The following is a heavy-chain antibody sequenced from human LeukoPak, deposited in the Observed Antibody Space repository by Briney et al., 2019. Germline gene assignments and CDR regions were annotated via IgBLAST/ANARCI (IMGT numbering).Heavy chain of an antibody. CDR3: ARDITSVGYCSSTSCFDAFDI. CDR2: INPNSGGT. D-gene: IGHD2-2*01. Sequence: ASVKVFCKASGYTFTGYYMHWVRQAPGQGLEWMGWINPNSGGTNYAQKFQGRVTMTRDTSISTAYMELSRLRSDDTAVYYCARDITSVGYCSSTSCFDAFDIWGQGTMVTVSS. J-gene: IGHJ3*02. V-gene: IGHV1-2*02. CDR1: GYTFTGYY.